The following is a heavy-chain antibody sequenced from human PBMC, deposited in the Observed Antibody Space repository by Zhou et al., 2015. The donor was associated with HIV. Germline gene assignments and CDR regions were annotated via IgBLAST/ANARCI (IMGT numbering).Heavy chain of an antibody. V-gene: IGHV1-69*04. CDR1: GGTFSGSD. Sequence: LEQSGTEVRKPGSSVNVSCKASGGTFSGSDISWVRQAPGQGLEWMGSITPMFHMETYAEKFRARLTITVDKSTRVAYMELNRLTSEDAAIYYCATSSGNYDYSFDIWGQGTKVVVSS. CDR2: ITPMFHME. J-gene: IGHJ3*02. CDR3: ATSSGNYDYSFDI. D-gene: IGHD3-22*01.